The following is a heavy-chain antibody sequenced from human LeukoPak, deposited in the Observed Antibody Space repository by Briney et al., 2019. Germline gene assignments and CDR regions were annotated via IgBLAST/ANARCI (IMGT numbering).Heavy chain of an antibody. CDR1: GYTFTSYG. Sequence: ASVKVSCKASGYTFTSYGISWVRQAPGQGLEWMGWISAYNGNTNYAQKLQGRVTMTTDTSTSTAYMELRSLRSDDTAVYYCARDRLLLWFGELLYTGNWFDPWGQGTLVTVSS. D-gene: IGHD3-10*01. V-gene: IGHV1-18*01. J-gene: IGHJ5*02. CDR3: ARDRLLLWFGELLYTGNWFDP. CDR2: ISAYNGNT.